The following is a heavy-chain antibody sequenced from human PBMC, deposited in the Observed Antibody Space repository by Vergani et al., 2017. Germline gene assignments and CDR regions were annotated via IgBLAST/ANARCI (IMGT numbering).Heavy chain of an antibody. D-gene: IGHD3-10*01. V-gene: IGHV3-30*18. CDR3: AKDRGLSSKGPFYYYYYGMDV. J-gene: IGHJ6*02. CDR2: ISYDGSNK. Sequence: QVQLVESGGGVVQPGRSLRLSCAASGFTFSSYGMHWVRQAPGKGLEWVAVISYDGSNKYYADSVKGRFTISRDNSKNTLYLQMSSLRAEDTAVYYCAKDRGLSSKGPFYYYYYGMDVWGQGTTVTVSS. CDR1: GFTFSSYG.